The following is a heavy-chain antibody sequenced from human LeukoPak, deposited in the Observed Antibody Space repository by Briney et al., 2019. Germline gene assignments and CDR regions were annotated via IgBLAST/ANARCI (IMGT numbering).Heavy chain of an antibody. Sequence: GGSLRLSCAASGFTFSGYPIHWVRQAPGKGLEWVAVIPYDGSKKFYADSVKGQFTISRDNSKNTLYLQMNSLRVEDTAVYYCTRDAGGYWGQGTLVTVSS. CDR3: TRDAGGY. J-gene: IGHJ4*02. CDR1: GFTFSGYP. V-gene: IGHV3-30-3*01. CDR2: IPYDGSKK. D-gene: IGHD1-14*01.